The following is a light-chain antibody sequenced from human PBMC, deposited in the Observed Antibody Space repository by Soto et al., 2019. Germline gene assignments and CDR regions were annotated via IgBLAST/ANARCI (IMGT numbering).Light chain of an antibody. CDR2: DVS. V-gene: IGLV2-14*01. CDR1: SSDVGGYNY. Sequence: QSALTQPASVSGSPGQSITISCTGTSSDVGGYNYVSWYQQHPGKAPELMIYDVSNRPSGVSSRFSGSKSGNTASLTISGLQAEDDADYYCSSYTTSSTVVFGGGTKLTVL. J-gene: IGLJ2*01. CDR3: SSYTTSSTVV.